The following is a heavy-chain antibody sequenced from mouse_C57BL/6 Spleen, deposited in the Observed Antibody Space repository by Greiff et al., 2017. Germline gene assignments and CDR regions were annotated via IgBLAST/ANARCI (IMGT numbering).Heavy chain of an antibody. CDR3: ARGGHYYGSSPYWYFDV. Sequence: EVHLVESGPGLVKPSQSLSLTCSVTGYSITSGYYWNWIRQFPGNKLEWMGYISYDGSNNYNPSLKNRISITRDTSKNQFFLKLNSVTTEDTATYYCARGGHYYGSSPYWYFDVWGTGTTVTVSS. J-gene: IGHJ1*03. D-gene: IGHD1-1*01. CDR2: ISYDGSN. CDR1: GYSITSGYY. V-gene: IGHV3-6*01.